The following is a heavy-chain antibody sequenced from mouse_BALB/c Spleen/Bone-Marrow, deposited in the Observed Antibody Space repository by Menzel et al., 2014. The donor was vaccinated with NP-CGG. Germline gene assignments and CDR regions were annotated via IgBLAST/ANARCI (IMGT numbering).Heavy chain of an antibody. Sequence: EVKLMESGAELVKPGASVKLSCTASGFNIKDTYMHWVKQRPEQGPEWIGRIDPANGNTKYDPKFQGKATITADTSSNTAHLHLSSLTSEDTAVYYCANDWFAYWGQGTLVTVSA. CDR3: ANDWFAY. V-gene: IGHV14-3*02. D-gene: IGHD2-3*01. J-gene: IGHJ3*01. CDR2: IDPANGNT. CDR1: GFNIKDTY.